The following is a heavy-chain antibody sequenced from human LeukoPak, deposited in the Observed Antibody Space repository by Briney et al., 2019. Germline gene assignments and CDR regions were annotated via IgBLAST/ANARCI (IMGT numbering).Heavy chain of an antibody. J-gene: IGHJ6*02. Sequence: GGSLRLSCAASGFTFSSYSMNWVRQAPGKGLEWVSSISSSSSYIYYADSVKGRFTISRDNAKNTLYLQMNSLRAEDTAVYYCARSETGGPLYYYYGMDVWGQGTTVTVSS. D-gene: IGHD7-27*01. CDR2: ISSSSSYI. V-gene: IGHV3-21*01. CDR1: GFTFSSYS. CDR3: ARSETGGPLYYYYGMDV.